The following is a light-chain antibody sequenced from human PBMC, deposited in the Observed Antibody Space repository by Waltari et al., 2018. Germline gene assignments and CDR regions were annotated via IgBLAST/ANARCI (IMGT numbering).Light chain of an antibody. J-gene: IGKJ4*01. CDR1: QIVRTTY. CDR2: GAS. V-gene: IGKV3-20*01. CDR3: QQYDISPLT. Sequence: EIVLTQAPGTLSLSPGERATLSCSASQIVRTTYLAWYQQKPGQAPTVLIYGASSRATGIPDSFSVSGSGTDFSITISSLEPDDFSVYYCQQYDISPLTFGGGTKVEIK.